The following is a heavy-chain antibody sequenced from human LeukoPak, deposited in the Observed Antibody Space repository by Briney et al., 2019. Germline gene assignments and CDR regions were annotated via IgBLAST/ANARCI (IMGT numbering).Heavy chain of an antibody. CDR2: ISAYNGNT. D-gene: IGHD3-3*01. V-gene: IGHV1-18*01. J-gene: IGHJ6*02. CDR1: GYTFTSYG. Sequence: GASMKVSCKASGYTFTSYGISWVRQAPGQGLEWMGWISAYNGNTNYAQKLQGRVTMTTDTSTSTAYMELRSLRSDDTAVYYCARDLSVYPFYGMDVWGQGTTVTVSS. CDR3: ARDLSVYPFYGMDV.